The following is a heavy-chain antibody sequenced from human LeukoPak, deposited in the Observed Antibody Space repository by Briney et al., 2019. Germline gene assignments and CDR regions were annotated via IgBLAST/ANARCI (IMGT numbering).Heavy chain of an antibody. CDR1: GYTFTAYY. CDR2: INPNSGGT. V-gene: IGHV1-2*02. D-gene: IGHD5-12*01. Sequence: GASVKVSCKASGYTFTAYYMHWVRQAPGQGLEWVGWINPNSGGTNYAQKFQGRVTMTRDTSISTVYMELNTLISDDTAIYYCARYLSGYDYFDYWGQGTLVTVSS. J-gene: IGHJ4*02. CDR3: ARYLSGYDYFDY.